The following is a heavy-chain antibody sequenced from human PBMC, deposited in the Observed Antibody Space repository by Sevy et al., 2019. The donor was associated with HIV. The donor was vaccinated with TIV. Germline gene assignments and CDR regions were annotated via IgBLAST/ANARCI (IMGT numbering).Heavy chain of an antibody. CDR3: ASRGYSSNWFDAFDI. J-gene: IGHJ3*02. Sequence: SETLSLTCTVSGGSISSYYWSWIRQPPGKGLEWIGSIYYTGSTTHNPSLKSRVTISLDTSKNQFSLNLSSVTAADTAVYYCASRGYSSNWFDAFDIWGQGTMVTVSS. V-gene: IGHV4-59*01. CDR1: GGSISSYY. CDR2: IYYTGST. D-gene: IGHD6-13*01.